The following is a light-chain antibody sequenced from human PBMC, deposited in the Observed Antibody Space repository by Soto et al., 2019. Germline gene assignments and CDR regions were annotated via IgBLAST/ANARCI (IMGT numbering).Light chain of an antibody. CDR1: QSISVW. Sequence: DIQMTQSPSTLSASVGDRVTITCRASQSISVWLAWYQQKAGKAPNLLIYKAPRLESGVPSRFSGSGSETESTLTISGLQPGDSATYYCQQYNSYSPTFGQGTKVEVK. V-gene: IGKV1-5*03. CDR2: KAP. J-gene: IGKJ1*01. CDR3: QQYNSYSPT.